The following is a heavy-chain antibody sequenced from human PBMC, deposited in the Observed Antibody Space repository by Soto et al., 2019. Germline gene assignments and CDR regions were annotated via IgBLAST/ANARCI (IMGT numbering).Heavy chain of an antibody. Sequence: SETLSLTCAVYGGSFSGYSWTWLRQPPGKGLEWVGEINHSGTTDYNPALKSRVTMSADTSKNQFSLRMTSVTAADTAVYYCARARFDSWSHIYYGLDVWGQGTTVTVSS. CDR1: GGSFSGYS. CDR3: ARARFDSWSHIYYGLDV. V-gene: IGHV4-34*01. J-gene: IGHJ6*02. CDR2: INHSGTT. D-gene: IGHD3-3*01.